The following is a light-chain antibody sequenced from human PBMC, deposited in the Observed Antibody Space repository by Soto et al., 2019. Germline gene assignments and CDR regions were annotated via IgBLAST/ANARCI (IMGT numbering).Light chain of an antibody. Sequence: DMQLTQSPSFLSASLGDRVTITCRASQGISSYLAWYQQKPGTAPKLLIHAASTLQGGVPSRFSGSGSESEFSLTIRALQPEDFATYYCQQLSRYPLTFGGGTKVDIK. J-gene: IGKJ4*01. CDR3: QQLSRYPLT. V-gene: IGKV1-9*01. CDR2: AAS. CDR1: QGISSY.